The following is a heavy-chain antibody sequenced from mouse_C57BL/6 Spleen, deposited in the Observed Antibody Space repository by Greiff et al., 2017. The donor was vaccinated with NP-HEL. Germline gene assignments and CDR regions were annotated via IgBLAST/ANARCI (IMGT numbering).Heavy chain of an antibody. CDR1: GYTFTDYE. D-gene: IGHD2-4*01. J-gene: IGHJ2*01. CDR2: IDPETGGT. CDR3: TRWTTMSTTGKRYFDY. Sequence: QVQLQQSGAELVRPGASVTLSCKASGYTFTDYEMHWVKQTPVHGLEWIGAIDPETGGTAYNQKFKGKAILTADKSSSTAYMELRSLTSEDSAVYYCTRWTTMSTTGKRYFDYWGQGTTLTVSS. V-gene: IGHV1-15*01.